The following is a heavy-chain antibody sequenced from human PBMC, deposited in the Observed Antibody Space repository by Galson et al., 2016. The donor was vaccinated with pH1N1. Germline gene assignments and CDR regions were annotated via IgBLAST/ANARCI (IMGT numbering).Heavy chain of an antibody. D-gene: IGHD4-17*01. J-gene: IGHJ5*02. Sequence: SLRLSCAASGFTFDDYAMHWVRQAPGKGLEWVSGISWNSGTLGYADSVKGRFTISRDNAKNSLYLQMNSLRAEDTALYYCAKEITRSTVTRTAGFDPWGQGTLVTVSS. CDR2: ISWNSGTL. CDR3: AKEITRSTVTRTAGFDP. CDR1: GFTFDDYA. V-gene: IGHV3-9*01.